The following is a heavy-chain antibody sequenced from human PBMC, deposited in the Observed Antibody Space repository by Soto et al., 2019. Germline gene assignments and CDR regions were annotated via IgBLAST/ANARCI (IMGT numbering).Heavy chain of an antibody. CDR3: ARVLGGAAAGQYYYYGMDV. V-gene: IGHV1-46*01. J-gene: IGHJ6*04. Sequence: ASVKVSCKASGYTVTSYYMHWVRQAPGQGLEWMGIINPSGGSTSYAQKFQGRVTMTRDTSTSTVYMELSSLRSEDTAVYYCARVLGGAAAGQYYYYGMDVWGKGTTVTVSS. CDR2: INPSGGST. D-gene: IGHD6-13*01. CDR1: GYTVTSYY.